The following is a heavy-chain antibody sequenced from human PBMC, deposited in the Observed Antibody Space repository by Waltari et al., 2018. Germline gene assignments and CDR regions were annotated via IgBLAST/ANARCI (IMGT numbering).Heavy chain of an antibody. D-gene: IGHD2-2*01. V-gene: IGHV1-18*04. CDR2: ISAYKGNT. J-gene: IGHJ2*01. CDR1: GYTFTSYG. Sequence: QVQLVQSGAEVKKPGASVKVSCKASGYTFTSYGISWVRQAPGQGLEWMGWISAYKGNTSDAQKVQGRVTMTTDTSTSTAYMELRSLRSDDTAVYYCARGGVVVPAAMGFDLWGRGTLVTVSS. CDR3: ARGGVVVPAAMGFDL.